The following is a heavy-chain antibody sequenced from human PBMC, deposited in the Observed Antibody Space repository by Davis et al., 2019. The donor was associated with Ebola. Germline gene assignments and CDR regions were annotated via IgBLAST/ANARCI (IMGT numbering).Heavy chain of an antibody. CDR3: VSAVFHAFLDL. V-gene: IGHV3-30*04. CDR2: VSHSQRDT. D-gene: IGHD3-3*01. Sequence: PGGSLRLSCVASGFPFRNHAMHWVRQAPGKGLEWVAVVSHSQRDTFYADAVKGRFTKSRDNSENTLYLQMNSLTTDDTAVYYGVSAVFHAFLDLWGQGTPVTVSS. CDR1: GFPFRNHA. J-gene: IGHJ5*02.